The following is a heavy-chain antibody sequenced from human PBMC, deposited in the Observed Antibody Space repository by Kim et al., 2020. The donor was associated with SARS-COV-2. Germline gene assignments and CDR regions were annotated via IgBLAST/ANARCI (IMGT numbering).Heavy chain of an antibody. CDR1: GYSFTSYW. Sequence: GESLKISCKGSGYSFTSYWIGWVRQMPGKGLEWMGIIYPGDSDTRYSPSFQGQVTISADKSISTAYLQWSSLKASDTAMYYCARHTYDFWSGYHLRWFDPWGQGTLVTVSS. J-gene: IGHJ5*02. CDR3: ARHTYDFWSGYHLRWFDP. V-gene: IGHV5-51*01. D-gene: IGHD3-3*01. CDR2: IYPGDSDT.